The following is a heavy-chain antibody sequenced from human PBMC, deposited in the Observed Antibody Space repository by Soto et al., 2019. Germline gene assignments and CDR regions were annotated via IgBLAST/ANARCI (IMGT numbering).Heavy chain of an antibody. CDR3: AKDQHRYYILTGYYIGAFDI. CDR2: ISGSGGST. J-gene: IGHJ3*02. CDR1: GFTFSSYA. D-gene: IGHD3-9*01. V-gene: IGHV3-23*01. Sequence: EVQLLESGGGLVQPGGSLRLSCAASGFTFSSYAMSWVRQAPGKGLEWVSAISGSGGSTYYADSVKGRFTISRDNSQNTLYLQMNILRAEDTAVYYCAKDQHRYYILTGYYIGAFDIWGQGTMVTVSS.